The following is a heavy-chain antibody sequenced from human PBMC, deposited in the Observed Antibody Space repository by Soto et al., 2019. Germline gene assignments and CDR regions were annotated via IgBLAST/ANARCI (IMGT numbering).Heavy chain of an antibody. Sequence: QVQLQESGSGLVKPSQSLSLTCTVSGVSLNTADTWWSWIRQSPGKGLEFSGYYHSGGNTSYDASFRSRVIISADTSNSQFSLKLSSVTVADTAVYFCVRSRQMESGNDYGLDVWGQGTTVTVSS. CDR2: YHSGGNT. J-gene: IGHJ6*02. D-gene: IGHD1-1*01. CDR3: VRSRQMESGNDYGLDV. V-gene: IGHV4-30-4*01. CDR1: GVSLNTADTW.